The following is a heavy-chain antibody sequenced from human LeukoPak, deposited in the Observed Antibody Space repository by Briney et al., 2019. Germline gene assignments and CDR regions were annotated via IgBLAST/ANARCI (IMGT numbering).Heavy chain of an antibody. V-gene: IGHV1-69*13. CDR2: IIPVYGTA. Sequence: ASVKVSCKASGGTFSSYAISWVRLAPGQGLEWMGGIIPVYGTATYAQNFQGRVTITADESTTTAYMELSSLRSEDTAVYYCASDGRVFEYYYDSSDYFTFFDYWGQGTLVTVSS. J-gene: IGHJ4*02. CDR3: ASDGRVFEYYYDSSDYFTFFDY. CDR1: GGTFSSYA. D-gene: IGHD3-22*01.